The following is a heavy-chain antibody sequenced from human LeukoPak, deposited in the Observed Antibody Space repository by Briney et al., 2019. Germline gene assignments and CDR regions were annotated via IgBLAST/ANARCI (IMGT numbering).Heavy chain of an antibody. CDR2: IYYSGST. CDR1: GGSISSGGYY. D-gene: IGHD1-26*01. V-gene: IGHV4-31*03. Sequence: PSQTLSLTCTVSGGSISSGGYYWSWLRQHPGKGLEWIGYIYYSGSTYYNPSLKSRVTISVDTSKNQFSLKLSSVTAADTAVYYCARELGGVGYYGMDVWGQGTTVTVSS. J-gene: IGHJ6*02. CDR3: ARELGGVGYYGMDV.